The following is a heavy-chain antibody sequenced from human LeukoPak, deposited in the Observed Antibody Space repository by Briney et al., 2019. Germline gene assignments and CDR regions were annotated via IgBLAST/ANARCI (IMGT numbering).Heavy chain of an antibody. CDR2: IYYSGNT. Sequence: SETLSLTCTVSGGSISSSDYYWGWIRQPPGKGLEWIASIYYSGNTYYNPSLESRVTISVDTSKNQFSLRLSFLTAADTAVYYCARCPTAMVSFDYWGQGTLVTVSS. J-gene: IGHJ4*02. D-gene: IGHD5-18*01. V-gene: IGHV4-39*01. CDR1: GGSISSSDYY. CDR3: ARCPTAMVSFDY.